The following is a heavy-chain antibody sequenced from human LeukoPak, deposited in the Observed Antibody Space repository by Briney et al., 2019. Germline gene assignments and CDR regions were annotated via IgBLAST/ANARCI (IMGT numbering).Heavy chain of an antibody. D-gene: IGHD4-11*01. V-gene: IGHV3-48*04. CDR1: GFTFSSYS. CDR2: ISSSSSTI. CDR3: ARGPTVTTPTSYYYYYMDV. Sequence: GGSLRLSCAASGFTFSSYSMNWVRQAPGKGLEWVSYISSSSSTIYYADSVKGRFTISRDNAKNSLYLQMNSLRAEDTAVYYCARGPTVTTPTSYYYYYMDVWGKGTTVTVSS. J-gene: IGHJ6*03.